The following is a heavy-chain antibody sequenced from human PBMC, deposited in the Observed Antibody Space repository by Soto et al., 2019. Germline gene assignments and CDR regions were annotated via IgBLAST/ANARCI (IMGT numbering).Heavy chain of an antibody. CDR3: ERWRERVTAIPYYYYGMDV. D-gene: IGHD2-21*02. Sequence: QVQLVQSGAEVKKPGSSVKVSCKASGGTFSSYAISWVRQAPGQGLEWMGGIIPIFGTANYAQKFQGRVTITADKSTSPAYMELSSLRSEDTAVYYCERWRERVTAIPYYYYGMDVWGQGTTVTVSS. CDR2: IIPIFGTA. V-gene: IGHV1-69*06. CDR1: GGTFSSYA. J-gene: IGHJ6*02.